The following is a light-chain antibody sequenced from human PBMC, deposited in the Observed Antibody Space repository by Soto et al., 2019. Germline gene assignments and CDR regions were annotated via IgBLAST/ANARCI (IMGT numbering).Light chain of an antibody. J-gene: IGKJ5*01. V-gene: IGKV1D-12*01. CDR2: ETS. CDR1: QGITNR. CDR3: QQANSFPIT. Sequence: DIQMTQSPSSVSASVGDRVTITCRASQGITNRVAWYQQKPGKAPKLLIYETSSLQSGVPSMISGSGSGTDYTLTISRLQPEDFATYYCQQANSFPITFGQGTRLEIK.